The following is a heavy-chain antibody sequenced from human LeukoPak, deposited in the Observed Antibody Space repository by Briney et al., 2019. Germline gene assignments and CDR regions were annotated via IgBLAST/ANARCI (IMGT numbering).Heavy chain of an antibody. Sequence: GGSLRLSCAASGFTFSSYEMNRVRQALGKGLEWVSYISNSGSTIYYADSVKGRFTISRDNAKNSLYLQMNSLRAEDTAVYYCAAPGIAVAGTKVDWFDPWGQGTLVTVSS. CDR2: ISNSGSTI. D-gene: IGHD6-19*01. J-gene: IGHJ5*02. CDR1: GFTFSSYE. CDR3: AAPGIAVAGTKVDWFDP. V-gene: IGHV3-48*03.